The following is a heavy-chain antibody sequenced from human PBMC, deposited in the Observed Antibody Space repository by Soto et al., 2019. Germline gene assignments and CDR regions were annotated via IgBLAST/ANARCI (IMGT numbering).Heavy chain of an antibody. V-gene: IGHV3-23*01. J-gene: IGHJ4*02. D-gene: IGHD2-2*01. CDR3: AKDQTSNSCYDH. Sequence: GGSQRLSCAASGFTFSNYAMSWVRQAPGKGLEWVSGIRGSGRNTYYADSVKGRFTISRDNSKNTLYLQMNSLRVEDTAVYYCAKDQTSNSCYDHWGQGTLVTVSS. CDR2: IRGSGRNT. CDR1: GFTFSNYA.